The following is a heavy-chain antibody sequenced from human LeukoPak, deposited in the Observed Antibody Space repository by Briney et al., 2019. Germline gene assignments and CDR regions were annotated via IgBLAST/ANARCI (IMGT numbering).Heavy chain of an antibody. J-gene: IGHJ4*02. Sequence: PGGSLRLSCAASGFTFSSYGMSWVRQAPGKGLEWVSAISGSGGSTYYADSVKGRFTISRDNSKNTLYLQMNSLRAEDTAVYYCAKDSTMIVVAISDYWGQGTLVTVSS. D-gene: IGHD3-22*01. CDR2: ISGSGGST. CDR1: GFTFSSYG. V-gene: IGHV3-23*01. CDR3: AKDSTMIVVAISDY.